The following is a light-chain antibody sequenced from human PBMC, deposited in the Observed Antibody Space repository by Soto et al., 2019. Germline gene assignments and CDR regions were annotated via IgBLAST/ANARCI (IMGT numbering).Light chain of an antibody. CDR1: QNVLSSSNNKDY. J-gene: IGKJ1*01. Sequence: DIVMTQSPDSLAVSLGERATINCKSSQNVLSSSNNKDYLAWYQQKPGQPPTLLIYWASNREFGVPDRFSGSGSGTDFTLAISSLQAEDLAVYYCQQHRSLPWTFGQGTKVEI. CDR3: QQHRSLPWT. V-gene: IGKV4-1*01. CDR2: WAS.